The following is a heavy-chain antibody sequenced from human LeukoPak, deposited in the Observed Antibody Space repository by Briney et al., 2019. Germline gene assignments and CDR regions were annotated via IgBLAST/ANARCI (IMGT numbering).Heavy chain of an antibody. D-gene: IGHD3-22*01. CDR2: ISSSSSYI. CDR1: GFTFSSYS. CDR3: ARSYYDSSGYSTFEY. J-gene: IGHJ4*02. V-gene: IGHV3-21*01. Sequence: GGSLRLSCAASGFTFSSYSMNWVRQAPGKGLEWVSSISSSSSYIYYADSVKGRFTISRDNAKSSLYLQMNSLRAEDTAVYYCARSYYDSSGYSTFEYWGQGTLVTVSP.